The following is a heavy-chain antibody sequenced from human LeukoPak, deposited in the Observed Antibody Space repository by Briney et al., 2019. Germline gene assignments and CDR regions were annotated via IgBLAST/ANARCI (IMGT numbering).Heavy chain of an antibody. CDR3: ARGRMVRGDAPPRQNDY. Sequence: ASVKVSCKASGYTFTSYDINWVRQATGQGLEWMGWMNPNSGNTGYAQKFQGRVTMTRDTSISTAYMELSSLRSEDTAVYYCARGRMVRGDAPPRQNDYWGQGTLVTVSS. D-gene: IGHD3-10*01. V-gene: IGHV1-8*01. CDR2: MNPNSGNT. J-gene: IGHJ4*02. CDR1: GYTFTSYD.